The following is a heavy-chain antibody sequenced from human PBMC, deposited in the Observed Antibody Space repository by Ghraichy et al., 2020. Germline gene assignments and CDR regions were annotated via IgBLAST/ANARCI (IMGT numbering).Heavy chain of an antibody. D-gene: IGHD2/OR15-2a*01. V-gene: IGHV4-39*01. Sequence: GSLSLTCTVSGGYITTNRHYWGWIRQSPGMGLEWLGSIFYSGNTYYNPFLKSRVGMDVDPSNNQFSLMLTSVTVADTAIYYCARQWGRTYSDGTCFFDYWGQGILVTVSP. J-gene: IGHJ4*02. CDR3: ARQWGRTYSDGTCFFDY. CDR1: GGYITTNRHY. CDR2: IFYSGNT.